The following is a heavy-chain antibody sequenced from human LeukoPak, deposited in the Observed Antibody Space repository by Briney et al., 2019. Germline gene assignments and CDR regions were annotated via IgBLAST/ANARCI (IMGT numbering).Heavy chain of an antibody. CDR3: AREVVPAAAYYYYYYMDV. V-gene: IGHV1-69*04. CDR1: GGTFSSYA. J-gene: IGHJ6*03. CDR2: IIPILGIA. D-gene: IGHD2-2*01. Sequence: GSSVKVSCKASGGTFSSYAISWVRQAPGQGLEWMGRIIPILGIANYAQKFQGRVTITADKSTSTAYMELSSLRSEDTAVYYCAREVVPAAAYYYYYYMDVWGKGTTVTVSS.